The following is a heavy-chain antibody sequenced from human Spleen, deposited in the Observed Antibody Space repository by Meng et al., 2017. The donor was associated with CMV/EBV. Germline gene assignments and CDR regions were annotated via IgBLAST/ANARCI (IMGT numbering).Heavy chain of an antibody. CDR2: INPTSGGT. CDR1: GYY. D-gene: IGHD3-10*01. J-gene: IGHJ4*02. Sequence: ASVKVSCKTSGYYIHWVRQAPGQGLEWMGWINPTSGGTNYAQKFQDRLSMTRDPSTSTVYMELSSLISADTAVYYCVREGYSNWSTEWFGDYWGQGTLGTVSS. CDR3: VREGYSNWSTEWFGDY. V-gene: IGHV1-2*02.